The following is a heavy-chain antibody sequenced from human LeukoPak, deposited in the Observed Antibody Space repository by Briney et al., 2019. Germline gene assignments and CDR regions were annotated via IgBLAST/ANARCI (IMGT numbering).Heavy chain of an antibody. CDR1: GYSISSGYY. J-gene: IGHJ4*02. CDR2: IYHSGST. Sequence: SETLSLTCTVSGYSISSGYYWGWIRQPPGKGLEWIGSIYHSGSTYYNPSLKSRVTISVDTSKNQFSLKLSSVTAADTAVYYCARDSDYGIAVAGTLDYWGQGTLVTVSS. CDR3: ARDSDYGIAVAGTLDY. D-gene: IGHD6-19*01. V-gene: IGHV4-38-2*02.